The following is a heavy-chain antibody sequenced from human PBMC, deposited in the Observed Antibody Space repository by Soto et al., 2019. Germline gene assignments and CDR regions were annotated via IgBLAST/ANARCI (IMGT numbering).Heavy chain of an antibody. CDR1: GGSLSNYN. J-gene: IGHJ3*02. Sequence: QVQLQESGPGLVRPSETLSLTCTVSGGSLSNYNWNWVRQSAGKGLEWIGRSYSNGKAYYNPSLKSRVTKSLDTLNNRVALRLNSVPAADTAKYYCGRERTYQMSGDDTLDIWGLGTMVTVSP. V-gene: IGHV4-4*07. D-gene: IGHD2-21*01. CDR3: GRERTYQMSGDDTLDI. CDR2: SYSNGKA.